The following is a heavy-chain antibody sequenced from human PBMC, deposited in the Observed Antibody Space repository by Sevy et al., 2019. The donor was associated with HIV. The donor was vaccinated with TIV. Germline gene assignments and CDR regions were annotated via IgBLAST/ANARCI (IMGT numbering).Heavy chain of an antibody. D-gene: IGHD3-22*01. CDR3: ARDWGYYDSSGYFDY. Sequence: GGSLRLSCAASGFTFSSYGMHWVRQAPGKGLEWVAVIWYDGSNKYYADSVKGRFTISRDNSKNTLYLQMNSLRAEDTAVCYCARDWGYYDSSGYFDYWGQGTLVTVSS. J-gene: IGHJ4*02. CDR2: IWYDGSNK. CDR1: GFTFSSYG. V-gene: IGHV3-33*01.